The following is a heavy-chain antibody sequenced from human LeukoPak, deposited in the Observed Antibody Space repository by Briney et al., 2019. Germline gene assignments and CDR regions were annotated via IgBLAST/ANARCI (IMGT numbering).Heavy chain of an antibody. CDR1: GYTFTGYY. V-gene: IGHV1-2*02. CDR2: INPNSGGT. D-gene: IGHD1-1*01. Sequence: ASVKVSCKASGYTFTGYYMHWVRQAPGQGLEWMGWINPNSGGTNYAQKFQGRVTMTRDTSISTAYMELSRLRSDDTAVYYCARDPRNTKMPEGYYSMDVWGQGTRVTVSS. CDR3: ARDPRNTKMPEGYYSMDV. J-gene: IGHJ6*02.